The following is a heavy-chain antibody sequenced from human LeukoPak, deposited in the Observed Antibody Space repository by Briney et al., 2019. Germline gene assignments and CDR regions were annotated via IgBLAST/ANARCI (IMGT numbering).Heavy chain of an antibody. D-gene: IGHD2-2*01. CDR3: ARGGSDIVVVPAAPFDWLFLPFFDY. CDR2: INHSGST. J-gene: IGHJ4*02. CDR1: GGSISSSSYY. V-gene: IGHV4-39*07. Sequence: SETLSLTCTVSGGSISSSSYYWGWIRQPPGKGLEWIGEINHSGSTNYNPSLKSRVTISVDTSKSQFSLKLSSVTAADTAVYYCARGGSDIVVVPAAPFDWLFLPFFDYWGQGTLVTVSS.